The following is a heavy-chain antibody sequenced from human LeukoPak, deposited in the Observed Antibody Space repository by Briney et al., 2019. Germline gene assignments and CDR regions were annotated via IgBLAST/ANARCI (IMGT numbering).Heavy chain of an antibody. Sequence: SVKVSCKASGGTFSTYSISWVRQAPGQGLEWMGGIIPIFGTANYAQKFQGRVTITADESTSTAYMELSSLRSEDTAVYYCASGGSSWYNYFDYWGQGTLVTVSS. CDR2: IIPIFGTA. CDR1: GGTFSTYS. CDR3: ASGGSSWYNYFDY. J-gene: IGHJ4*02. V-gene: IGHV1-69*13. D-gene: IGHD6-13*01.